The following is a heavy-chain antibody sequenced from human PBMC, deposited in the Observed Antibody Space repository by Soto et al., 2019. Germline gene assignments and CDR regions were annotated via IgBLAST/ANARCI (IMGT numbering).Heavy chain of an antibody. CDR3: ARYLRLGYCSSTSCAKPFDY. CDR1: GFTFSSYS. J-gene: IGHJ4*02. CDR2: ISSSSSYI. Sequence: GGSLRLSCAASGFTFSSYSMNWVRQAPGKGLEWVSSISSSSSYIYYADSVKGRFTISRDNAKNSLYLQMNSLRAEDTAVYYCARYLRLGYCSSTSCAKPFDYWGQGTLVTVSS. D-gene: IGHD2-2*01. V-gene: IGHV3-21*01.